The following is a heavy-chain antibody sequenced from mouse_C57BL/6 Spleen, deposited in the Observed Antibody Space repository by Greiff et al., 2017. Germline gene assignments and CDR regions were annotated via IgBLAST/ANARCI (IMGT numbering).Heavy chain of an antibody. CDR1: GYTFTSYW. D-gene: IGHD2-14*01. CDR2: IDPSDSYT. V-gene: IGHV1-59*01. Sequence: VQLQQPGAELVRPGTSVKLSCKASGYTFTSYWMHWVKQRPGQGLEWIGVIDPSDSYTNYNQKFKGKATLTVDTSSSTAYMQLSSLTSEDSAVYYCARQGVRRDWYFDVWGTGTTVTVSS. CDR3: ARQGVRRDWYFDV. J-gene: IGHJ1*03.